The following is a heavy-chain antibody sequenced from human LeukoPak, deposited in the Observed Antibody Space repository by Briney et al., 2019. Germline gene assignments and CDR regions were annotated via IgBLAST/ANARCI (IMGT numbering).Heavy chain of an antibody. CDR2: ISFSGDTI. CDR3: ARRLPYYGMDV. V-gene: IGHV3-48*03. CDR1: GFTFSSYE. D-gene: IGHD5-18*01. Sequence: GGSLRLSCAASGFTFSSYEMNWVRQAPGKGLEGVLKISFSGDTIHNADSVKGRFTTSRDNAKNLLYLQMNSLRAEDTAVYYCARRLPYYGMDVWGQGTTVTVSS. J-gene: IGHJ6*02.